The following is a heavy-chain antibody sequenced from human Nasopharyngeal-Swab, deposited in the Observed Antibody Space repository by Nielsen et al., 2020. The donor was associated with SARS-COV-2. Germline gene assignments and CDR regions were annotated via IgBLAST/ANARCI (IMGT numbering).Heavy chain of an antibody. D-gene: IGHD3-16*01. J-gene: IGHJ3*01. Sequence: GESLKISCAASGFTFSNYGMHWVRQAPGKGLEWVAVISYDGNIKSYADSVRGRFLISRDNSHNTLYLQMSRLGTEDRAVYYCAKAFGEDQLAEDAFDAWGQGTVVTVSS. CDR3: AKAFGEDQLAEDAFDA. V-gene: IGHV3-30*18. CDR1: GFTFSNYG. CDR2: ISYDGNIK.